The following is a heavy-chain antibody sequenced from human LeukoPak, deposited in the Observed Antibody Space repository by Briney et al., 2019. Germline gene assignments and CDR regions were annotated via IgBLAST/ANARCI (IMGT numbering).Heavy chain of an antibody. D-gene: IGHD6-19*01. J-gene: IGHJ4*02. CDR1: GGSISSYY. CDR2: IYYSGST. Sequence: SETLSLTCTVSGGSISSYYWSWIRQPPGKGLEWIGYIYYSGSTNYNPSLKSRVTISLDTSKNQFSLKLSSVTAADTAVYYCATTQQWLAFDYWGQGILVTVSS. CDR3: ATTQQWLAFDY. V-gene: IGHV4-59*01.